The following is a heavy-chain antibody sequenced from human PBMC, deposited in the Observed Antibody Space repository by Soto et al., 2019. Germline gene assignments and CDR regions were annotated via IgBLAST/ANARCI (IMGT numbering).Heavy chain of an antibody. CDR1: GGSISSSSYY. CDR2: IYYSGST. V-gene: IGHV4-39*01. Sequence: SETLSLTCTVSGGSISSSSYYWGWLRQPPGKGLKWIGSIYYSGSTYYNPSLKSRVTISVDTSKNQFSLKLSSVTAADTAVYYCARFGIAARPDDNDAFDIWGQGTMVTVSS. CDR3: ARFGIAARPDDNDAFDI. D-gene: IGHD6-6*01. J-gene: IGHJ3*02.